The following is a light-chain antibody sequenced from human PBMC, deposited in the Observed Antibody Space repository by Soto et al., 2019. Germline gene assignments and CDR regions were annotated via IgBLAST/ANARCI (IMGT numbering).Light chain of an antibody. CDR3: QQYNEWPIT. CDR1: QSVRSY. J-gene: IGKJ5*01. V-gene: IGKV3-11*01. Sequence: EIVLAQSPATLSLSPVERATLSCRTSQSVRSYLAWYQQKPGQPPRLLIYDASHRATGIPARFSGSGSGTDFTLTITSLQSEDFAVYYCQQYNEWPITFGQGTRLEIK. CDR2: DAS.